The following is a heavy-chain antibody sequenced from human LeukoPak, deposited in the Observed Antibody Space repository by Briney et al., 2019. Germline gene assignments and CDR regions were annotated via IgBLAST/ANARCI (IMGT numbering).Heavy chain of an antibody. CDR3: ARAALSSSGYSSQFDY. CDR2: IIPILGIA. Sequence: SVKVSCKATGGTFSSYAIIWVRQAPGQGLEWMGRIIPILGIANYAQKFQGRVTITADKSTSTAYMELSSLRSEDTAVYYCARAALSSSGYSSQFDYWGQGTLVTVSS. D-gene: IGHD3-22*01. CDR1: GGTFSSYA. V-gene: IGHV1-69*04. J-gene: IGHJ4*02.